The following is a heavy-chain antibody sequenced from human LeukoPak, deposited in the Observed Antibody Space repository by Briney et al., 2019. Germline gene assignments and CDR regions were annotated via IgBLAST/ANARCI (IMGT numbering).Heavy chain of an antibody. CDR2: IFYSGST. V-gene: IGHV4-39*07. J-gene: IGHJ4*02. CDR3: ARSELGIQLWLKHFDY. CDR1: GGSISTSNYY. Sequence: SETLSLTCTVSGGSISTSNYYWGWIRQPPGKGLEWIGNIFYSGSTYYSPSLRSRVTISLDTSKNQFSLKLSSVTAADTAVYYCARSELGIQLWLKHFDYWGQGTLVTVSS. D-gene: IGHD5-18*01.